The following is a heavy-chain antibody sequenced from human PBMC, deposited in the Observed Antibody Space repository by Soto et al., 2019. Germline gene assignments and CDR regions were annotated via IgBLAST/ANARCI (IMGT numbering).Heavy chain of an antibody. CDR2: IFDSGST. CDR3: AREIMPLTNDWYFDL. CDR1: GGSISGGVHS. Sequence: QVQLQESGPGLVKPSETLSLTCTVFGGSISGGVHSWSWIRQPPVKGLEWIGHIFDSGSTYYNPSRKSRPTIAVDTSKNQFSLRLSSVTAADTAVYYCAREIMPLTNDWYFDLWGRGTLVTVSS. J-gene: IGHJ2*01. D-gene: IGHD2-8*01. V-gene: IGHV4-30-4*01.